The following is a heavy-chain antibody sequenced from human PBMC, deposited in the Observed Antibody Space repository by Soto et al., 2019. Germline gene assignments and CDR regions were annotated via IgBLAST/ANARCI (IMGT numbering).Heavy chain of an antibody. Sequence: ARQWAHQEKGQRLEWMGWINAGNGNTKYSQKFQGRVTITRDTSASTAYMELSSLRSEDTAVYYCARGETARYYYGMGICGQGTSGSGSS. CDR2: INAGNGNT. CDR3: ARGETARYYYGMGI. J-gene: IGHJ6*02. D-gene: IGHD1-1*01. V-gene: IGHV1-3*01. CDR1: A.